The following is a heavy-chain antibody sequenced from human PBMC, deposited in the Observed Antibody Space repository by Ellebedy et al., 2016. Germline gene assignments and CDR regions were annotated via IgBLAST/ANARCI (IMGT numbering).Heavy chain of an antibody. Sequence: GESLKISXAASGFTFNSYAFHWVRQAPGKGLEWVAIKSYDGRNEYYADSVKGRFTISRDNSKNTLYLQMNSLRAEDTATYYCAREPDFGDYVGAMDVWGQGTTVTVSS. J-gene: IGHJ6*02. D-gene: IGHD4-17*01. CDR2: KSYDGRNE. V-gene: IGHV3-30*04. CDR3: AREPDFGDYVGAMDV. CDR1: GFTFNSYA.